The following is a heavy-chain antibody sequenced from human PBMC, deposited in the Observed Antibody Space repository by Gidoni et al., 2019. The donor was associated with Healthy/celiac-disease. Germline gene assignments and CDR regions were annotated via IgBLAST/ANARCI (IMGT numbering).Heavy chain of an antibody. CDR1: GFTFSSYA. J-gene: IGHJ3*02. CDR3: ARADNYYDSSGYPSYVSPGAFDI. V-gene: IGHV3-23*01. CDR2: ISGSGVST. Sequence: EVQLLESGGGLVQPGGSLRLSCAASGFTFSSYAMRWVRQAPGKGLEWVSAISGSGVSTYYADSVKGRFTISRDNSKNTLYLQMNSLRAEDTAVYYCARADNYYDSSGYPSYVSPGAFDIWGQGTMVTVSS. D-gene: IGHD3-22*01.